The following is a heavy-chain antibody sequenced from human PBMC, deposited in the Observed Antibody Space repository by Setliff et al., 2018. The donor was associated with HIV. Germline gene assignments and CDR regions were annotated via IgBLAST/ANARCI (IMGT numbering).Heavy chain of an antibody. Sequence: ASVKVSCKAAGYTFTSYDINWVRQATGQGLEWMGWMNPNRGNTGYAQKFQGRVTMTRNTSISTAYMELSSLRSEDAAVYYCARGPKGSSGYAGDYWGQGTLVTVSS. CDR2: MNPNRGNT. CDR3: ARGPKGSSGYAGDY. V-gene: IGHV1-8*01. D-gene: IGHD3-22*01. J-gene: IGHJ4*02. CDR1: GYTFTSYD.